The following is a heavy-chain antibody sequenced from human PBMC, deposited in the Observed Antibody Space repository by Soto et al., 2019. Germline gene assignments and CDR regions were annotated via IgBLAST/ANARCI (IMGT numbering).Heavy chain of an antibody. V-gene: IGHV4-34*01. CDR2: IDESGKT. CDR1: GGSFSGYF. J-gene: IGHJ4*02. CDR3: EGGDF. Sequence: QLHLQQWGPGSLKPSETLSLTCGVSGGSFSGYFWSWFRHSPGKGLEWIGEIDESGKTYYNPTVKRRLTISVGTSKHQFSLKLTSVTAADTAVYYCEGGDFWGQGTQVTVSS.